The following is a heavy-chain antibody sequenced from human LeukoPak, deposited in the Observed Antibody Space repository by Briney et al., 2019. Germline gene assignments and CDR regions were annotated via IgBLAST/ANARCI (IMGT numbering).Heavy chain of an antibody. V-gene: IGHV1-2*02. CDR3: ASEHLLARGAFDI. J-gene: IGHJ3*02. CDR1: GYTFTGYY. Sequence: ASVKVSCKASGYTFTGYYMHWVRQAPGQGLERMGWINPNSGGTNYAQKFQGRVTMTRDTSISTAYMELSRLRSDDTAVYYCASEHLLARGAFDIWGQGTMVTVSS. CDR2: INPNSGGT.